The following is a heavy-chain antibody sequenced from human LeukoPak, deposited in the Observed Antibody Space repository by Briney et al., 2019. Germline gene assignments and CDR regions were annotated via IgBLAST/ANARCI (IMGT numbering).Heavy chain of an antibody. CDR2: ISSDGSGK. J-gene: IGHJ4*02. Sequence: PGRSLRLSCAASGFTFSTYWMTWIRQAPGKGLEWVASISSDGSGKYYMDSVKGRFTISRDNAKNSLFLQMNSLGAEDTAVYHCGRVRPGDADYWGQGTLVTVSS. V-gene: IGHV3-7*01. CDR3: GRVRPGDADY. CDR1: GFTFSTYW. D-gene: IGHD1-26*01.